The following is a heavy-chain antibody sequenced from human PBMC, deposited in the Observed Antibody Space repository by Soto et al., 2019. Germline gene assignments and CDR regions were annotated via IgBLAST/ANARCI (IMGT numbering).Heavy chain of an antibody. CDR3: ARDPAYSSSSSYYSGMDV. J-gene: IGHJ6*02. CDR1: GFTFSSYS. V-gene: IGHV3-21*01. Sequence: GGSLRLSCAASGFTFSSYSMNWVRQAPGKGLEWVSSISSSSSYIYYADSVKGRFTISRDNAKNSLYLQMNSLRAEDTAVYYCARDPAYSSSSSYYSGMDVWGQGTTVTASS. D-gene: IGHD6-6*01. CDR2: ISSSSSYI.